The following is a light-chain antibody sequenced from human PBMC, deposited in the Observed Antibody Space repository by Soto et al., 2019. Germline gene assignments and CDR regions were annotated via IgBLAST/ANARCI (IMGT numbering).Light chain of an antibody. Sequence: EIVMTHSPATLSLSPLEIATLSFSASQTIDNTLAWYQRKPGQAPRLLIYGASNRATGIPDRFSGSGSGTDFTLTISRLEPEDFAVYYCQQYGSSGTFGQGTKVDIK. CDR2: GAS. V-gene: IGKV3-20*01. CDR1: QTIDNT. J-gene: IGKJ1*01. CDR3: QQYGSSGT.